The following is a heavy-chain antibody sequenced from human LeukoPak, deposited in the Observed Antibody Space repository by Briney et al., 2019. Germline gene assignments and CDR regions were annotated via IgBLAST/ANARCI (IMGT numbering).Heavy chain of an antibody. Sequence: SVKVSCKASGGTFSSYAISWVRQAPGQGLEWMGGIIPIFGTANYAQKFQGRVTITADKSTSTAYMELSSLRSEDTAVYYCARTYGSGSYYFDYWAREPWSPSPQ. V-gene: IGHV1-69*06. CDR2: IIPIFGTA. D-gene: IGHD3-10*01. J-gene: IGHJ4*02. CDR3: ARTYGSGSYYFDY. CDR1: GGTFSSYA.